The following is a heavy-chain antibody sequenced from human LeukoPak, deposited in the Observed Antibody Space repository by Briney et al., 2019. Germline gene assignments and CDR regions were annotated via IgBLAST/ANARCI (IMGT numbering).Heavy chain of an antibody. CDR2: MNEDGSHV. J-gene: IGHJ4*02. CDR3: ATHSGFRHDY. D-gene: IGHD5-18*01. V-gene: IGHV3-7*01. CDR1: GFIFSNYW. Sequence: PGGSLRLSCADSGFIFSNYWMSWVRQAPGKGLEWVANMNEDGSHVYYVGSVKGRFTSSRDNAKSAPYLQMNSLRAEDTAVYYCATHSGFRHDYWGQGTGVTVSS.